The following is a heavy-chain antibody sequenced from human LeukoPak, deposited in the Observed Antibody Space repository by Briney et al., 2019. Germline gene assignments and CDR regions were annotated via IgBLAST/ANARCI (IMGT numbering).Heavy chain of an antibody. Sequence: PSQTLSLTCTVSGGSITNGGYYWSWIRQHPGKGLEWIGYIYYSGSTYYNPSLETRVSLSVDTSKSQFSLKVSSVTAADTAVYYCARDFNSGYGPFDSWGQGTLVTVSS. J-gene: IGHJ4*02. D-gene: IGHD5-12*01. V-gene: IGHV4-31*02. CDR2: IYYSGST. CDR1: GGSITNGGYY. CDR3: ARDFNSGYGPFDS.